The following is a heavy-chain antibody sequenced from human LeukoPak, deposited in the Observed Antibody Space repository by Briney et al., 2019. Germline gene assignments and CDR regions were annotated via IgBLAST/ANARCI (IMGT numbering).Heavy chain of an antibody. CDR3: AKNALFGVVISYFDY. Sequence: GGSLRLSCAASGFTFSSYAMSWVRQAPGKGREWGSAISGSGGSTYYADSVKGRFTISRDNSKNTLYPQMNSLRAEDTAVYYCAKNALFGVVISYFDYWGQGTLVTVSS. CDR1: GFTFSSYA. V-gene: IGHV3-23*01. CDR2: ISGSGGST. D-gene: IGHD3-3*01. J-gene: IGHJ4*02.